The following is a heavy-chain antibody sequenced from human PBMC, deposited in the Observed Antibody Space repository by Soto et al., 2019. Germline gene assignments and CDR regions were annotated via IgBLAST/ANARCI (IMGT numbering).Heavy chain of an antibody. D-gene: IGHD2-21*02. Sequence: QVQLQESGPGLVKPSQTLSLTCTVSGGSISSGEYYWSWIRQPPGKGLEWIGYIYYSGTTYYNPSLKSRIIISVDTSKKKFSLKLSSVTAADTAVYYCTRDSHQGGDPHWGQGTLVTVSS. CDR3: TRDSHQGGDPH. CDR2: IYYSGTT. V-gene: IGHV4-30-4*01. J-gene: IGHJ4*02. CDR1: GGSISSGEYY.